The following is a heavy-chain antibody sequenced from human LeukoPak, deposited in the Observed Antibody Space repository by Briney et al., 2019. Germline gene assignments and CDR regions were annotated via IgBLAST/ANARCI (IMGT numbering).Heavy chain of an antibody. Sequence: PGGSLELSCAASGFTFSPYEMDLVRPAPGKGLEGVSYISSSGSTINYADSVKGRFTISGDNAKNSLYLRMNSLRVEDTAVYYCARGSGLSSINWGQGTLVTVSS. V-gene: IGHV3-48*03. CDR1: GFTFSPYE. J-gene: IGHJ4*02. CDR2: ISSSGSTI. CDR3: ARGSGLSSIN. D-gene: IGHD1-26*01.